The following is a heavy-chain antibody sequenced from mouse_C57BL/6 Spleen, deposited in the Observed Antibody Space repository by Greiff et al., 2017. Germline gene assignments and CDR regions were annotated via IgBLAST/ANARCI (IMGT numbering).Heavy chain of an antibody. CDR1: GFSLTSYG. CDR3: ARSPLYFLLDY. CDR2: IWSGGST. D-gene: IGHD2-1*01. V-gene: IGHV2-2*01. Sequence: QVQLKQSGPGLVQPSQSLSITCTVSGFSLTSYGVHWVRQSPGKGLEWLGVIWSGGSTDYNAAFISRLSISKDNSKSQVFFKMNSLQADDTAIYYCARSPLYFLLDYWGQGTTLTVSS. J-gene: IGHJ2*01.